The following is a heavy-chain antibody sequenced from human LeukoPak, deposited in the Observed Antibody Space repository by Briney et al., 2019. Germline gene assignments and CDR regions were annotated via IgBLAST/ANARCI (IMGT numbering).Heavy chain of an antibody. CDR2: IWYDGSNK. Sequence: GGSLRLSCAASGFTFSSYGMRWVRQAPGKGLEWVAVIWYDGSNKYYADPVKGRFTISRDNSKNTLYLQMTSLRAEDTAVYYCARDPGMVRGVPYYYYGMDVWGQGTTVTVSS. J-gene: IGHJ6*02. D-gene: IGHD3-10*01. CDR1: GFTFSSYG. V-gene: IGHV3-33*01. CDR3: ARDPGMVRGVPYYYYGMDV.